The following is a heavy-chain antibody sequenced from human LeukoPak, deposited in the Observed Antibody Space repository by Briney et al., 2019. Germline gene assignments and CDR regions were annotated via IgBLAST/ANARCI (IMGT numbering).Heavy chain of an antibody. J-gene: IGHJ4*02. CDR1: GGSISSYY. CDR3: ARVNWGFTLFDY. CDR2: IYYSGST. V-gene: IGHV4-59*01. D-gene: IGHD7-27*01. Sequence: SETLSLTCTVSGGSISSYYWSWIRQPPGKGLEWIGYIYYSGSTNYNPSLKSRVTISVDTSKNQFSLKLSSVTAADTAVYYCARVNWGFTLFDYWGQGTLVTVSS.